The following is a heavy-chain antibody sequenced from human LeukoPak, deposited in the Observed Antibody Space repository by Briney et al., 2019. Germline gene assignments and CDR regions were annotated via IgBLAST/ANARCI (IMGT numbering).Heavy chain of an antibody. CDR2: ITSSSTNI. CDR3: AKFPIVGGSDI. J-gene: IGHJ3*02. D-gene: IGHD1-26*01. CDR1: GFTFSTYN. Sequence: GGSLRLSCAASGFTFSTYNMNWVRQAPGKGLEWVSHITSSSTNIYYADSVKGRFTISRDNSKNTLYLQMNSLRAEDTAVYYCAKFPIVGGSDIWGQGTMVTVSS. V-gene: IGHV3-48*01.